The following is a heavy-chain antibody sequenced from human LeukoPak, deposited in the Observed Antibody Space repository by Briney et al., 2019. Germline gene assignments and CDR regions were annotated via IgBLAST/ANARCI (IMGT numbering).Heavy chain of an antibody. CDR1: GGSFSGYY. D-gene: IGHD3-10*01. CDR3: ARRPGSGSYRNFDY. V-gene: IGHV4-34*01. Sequence: SETLSLTCAVYGGSFSGYYWNWIRQPPGKGLEWIGEINDRGSTKYYPSLTSRGTISVDTSKNQFSLKLTSLTAADTAVYYCARRPGSGSYRNFDYWGQGVLVTVSS. J-gene: IGHJ4*02. CDR2: INDRGST.